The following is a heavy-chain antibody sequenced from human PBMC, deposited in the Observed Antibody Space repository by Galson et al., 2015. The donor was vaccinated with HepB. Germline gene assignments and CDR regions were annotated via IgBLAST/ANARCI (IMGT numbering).Heavy chain of an antibody. D-gene: IGHD3-9*01. V-gene: IGHV1-18*04. Sequence: SCKASGYTFGSYGISWVRQAPGRGLEWMGWISTYNVNTNYAQKFQGRVTMTTDTSTSTAYMELRSLRSDDTAVYYCARDPPTRVDILTGYNDYWGQGTLVTVSS. CDR3: ARDPPTRVDILTGYNDY. CDR2: ISTYNVNT. J-gene: IGHJ4*02. CDR1: GYTFGSYG.